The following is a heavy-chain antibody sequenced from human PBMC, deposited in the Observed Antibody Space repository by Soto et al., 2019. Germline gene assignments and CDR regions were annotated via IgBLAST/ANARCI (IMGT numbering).Heavy chain of an antibody. CDR2: IIPILGIA. J-gene: IGHJ6*03. CDR1: GGTFSSYT. Sequence: QVQLVQSGAEVKKPGSSVKVSCKASGGTFSSYTISWVRQAPGQGLEWMGRIIPILGIANYAQKFQGRVTITADKSTSTAYMELSSLRSEDTAVYYCARGMQNPTLYYYYTDVCGKGTTVTVSS. CDR3: ARGMQNPTLYYYYTDV. V-gene: IGHV1-69*02. D-gene: IGHD2-8*01.